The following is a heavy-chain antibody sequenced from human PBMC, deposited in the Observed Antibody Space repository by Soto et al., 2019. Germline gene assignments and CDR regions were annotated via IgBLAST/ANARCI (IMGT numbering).Heavy chain of an antibody. J-gene: IGHJ5*02. D-gene: IGHD6-13*01. Sequence: SGPTLVHPTQTLTLTCTFSGFSLSPSGVGVGWIRQPPGKALEWLALIYWDDDKRYSPSLKSRLTITKDTSKNQVVLTMTNMDPVDTATYYCTHKHRIAAAGTVWFDPWGQGTLVTVSS. CDR3: THKHRIAAAGTVWFDP. V-gene: IGHV2-5*02. CDR2: IYWDDDK. CDR1: GFSLSPSGVG.